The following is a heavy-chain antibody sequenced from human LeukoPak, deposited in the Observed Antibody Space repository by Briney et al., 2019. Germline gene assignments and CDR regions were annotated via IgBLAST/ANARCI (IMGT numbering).Heavy chain of an antibody. D-gene: IGHD2-2*01. J-gene: IGHJ3*02. CDR1: GFTFSSYA. Sequence: PGGSLRLSCAASGFTFSSYAMSWVRQAPGKGLEWVSAISGSGGSTYYADSVKGRFTISRDNSKNTLYLQMNSLRAEDTAVYYCAKSGYCSGTSCYRNAFDIWGQGTMVTVSS. CDR3: AKSGYCSGTSCYRNAFDI. V-gene: IGHV3-23*01. CDR2: ISGSGGST.